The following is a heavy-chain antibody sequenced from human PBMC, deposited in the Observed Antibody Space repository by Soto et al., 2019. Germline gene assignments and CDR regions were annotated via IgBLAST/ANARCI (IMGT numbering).Heavy chain of an antibody. CDR2: IIPIFGTA. J-gene: IGHJ6*02. Sequence: QVQLVQSGAEVKKPGSSVKVSCKASGGTFSSYAISWVRQAPGQGREWMGGIIPIFGTANYAQKFQGRVTITADESTSTAYMELSSLRSEDTAVYYCARDPSWNFDPDYYGMDVWGQGTTVTVSS. V-gene: IGHV1-69*01. CDR3: ARDPSWNFDPDYYGMDV. D-gene: IGHD1-7*01. CDR1: GGTFSSYA.